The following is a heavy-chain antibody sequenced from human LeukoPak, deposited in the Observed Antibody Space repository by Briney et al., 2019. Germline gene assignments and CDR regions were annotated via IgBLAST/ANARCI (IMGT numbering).Heavy chain of an antibody. CDR2: ISYDGSNK. D-gene: IGHD1-26*01. J-gene: IGHJ4*02. CDR3: AKDDSGWLLDY. V-gene: IGHV3-30*18. Sequence: GGSLRLSCAASGFTFSSYGMHWVRQAPGKGLEWVAVISYDGSNKYFADSVKGRFTISRDNSKNTLYLQMNSLRAEDTAVYYCAKDDSGWLLDYWGQGTLVTVSS. CDR1: GFTFSSYG.